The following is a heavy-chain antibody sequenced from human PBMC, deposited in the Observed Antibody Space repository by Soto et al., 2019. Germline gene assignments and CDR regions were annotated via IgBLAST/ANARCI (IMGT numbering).Heavy chain of an antibody. CDR2: IYYSGST. CDR3: AREQQLVFTYYYYGMDV. J-gene: IGHJ6*02. D-gene: IGHD6-13*01. Sequence: SETLSLTCTVSGGPISSSSYYWGWIRQPPGKGLEWIGSIYYSGSTYYNPSLKSRVTISVDTSKNQFSLKLSSVTAADTAVYYCAREQQLVFTYYYYGMDVWGQGTTVTVSS. V-gene: IGHV4-39*01. CDR1: GGPISSSSYY.